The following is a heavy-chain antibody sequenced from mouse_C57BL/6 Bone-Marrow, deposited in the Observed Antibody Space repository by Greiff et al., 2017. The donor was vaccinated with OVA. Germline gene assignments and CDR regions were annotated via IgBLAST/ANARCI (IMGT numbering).Heavy chain of an antibody. V-gene: IGHV1-50*01. J-gene: IGHJ1*03. CDR2: IDPSDSYT. D-gene: IGHD1-1*01. CDR3: ARWGTTVVAWYFDV. CDR1: GYTFTSYW. Sequence: QVQLQQPGAELVKPGASVKLSCKASGYTFTSYWMQWVKQRPGQGLEWIGEIDPSDSYTNYNQKFKGKATLTVEPSSSTAYMQLSSLTSEDSAVYYCARWGTTVVAWYFDVWGTGTTVTVSS.